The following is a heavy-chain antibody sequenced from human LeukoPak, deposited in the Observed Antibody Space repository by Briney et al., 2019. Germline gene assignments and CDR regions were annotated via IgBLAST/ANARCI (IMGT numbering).Heavy chain of an antibody. CDR2: VTGSDGST. V-gene: IGHV3-23*01. CDR1: GFTFSRYA. D-gene: IGHD3-16*01. Sequence: GGSLRLSCAASGFTFSRYAMTWVRQAPGKGLEWVSIVTGSDGSTYYADSVKGRFTISRDNSKNTLYLLMNSLRAEDTAVYYCARASGLAWGQGTLVTVSS. CDR3: ARASGLA. J-gene: IGHJ5*02.